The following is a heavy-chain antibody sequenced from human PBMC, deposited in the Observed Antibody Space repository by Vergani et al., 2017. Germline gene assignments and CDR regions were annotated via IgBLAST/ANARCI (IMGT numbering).Heavy chain of an antibody. CDR1: GGTFSSYA. V-gene: IGHV1-69*01. CDR2: IIPIFGTA. J-gene: IGHJ4*02. CDR3: ARGSRRYFDWLLYPHSDY. D-gene: IGHD3-9*01. Sequence: QVPLVQSGAEVKKPGSSVKVSCKASGGTFSSYAISWVRQAPGQGLERMGGIIPIFGTANYAQKFQGRVPITADESTSTAYMELSSLRSEDTAVYYCARGSRRYFDWLLYPHSDYWGQGTLVTVSS.